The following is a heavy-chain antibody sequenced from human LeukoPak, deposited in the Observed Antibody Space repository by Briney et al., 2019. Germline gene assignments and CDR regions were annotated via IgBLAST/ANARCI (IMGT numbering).Heavy chain of an antibody. V-gene: IGHV3-9*01. CDR2: ISWNSGSI. CDR3: AKLDILTGFDY. Sequence: GGSLRLSCAASGFTFSSYSMNWVRQAPGKGLEWVSGISWNSGSIGYADSVKGRFTISRDNAKDSLYLQMNSLRAEDTALYYCAKLDILTGFDYWGQGTLVTVSS. J-gene: IGHJ4*02. CDR1: GFTFSSYS. D-gene: IGHD3-9*01.